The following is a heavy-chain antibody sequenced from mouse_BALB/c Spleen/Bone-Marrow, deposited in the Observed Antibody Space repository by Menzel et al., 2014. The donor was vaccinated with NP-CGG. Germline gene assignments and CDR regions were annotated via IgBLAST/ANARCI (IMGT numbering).Heavy chain of an antibody. Sequence: VQLQQSGPELVKPGALVTISCKASGYTFPSYDINWVKQRPGQGLEWIGWIYPGDGSTKYNEKFKGKATRTADKSSSTAYMQLISLTSDNSAVYFCARSGDSSGYGFAYWGQGTLVTVSA. D-gene: IGHD3-2*01. J-gene: IGHJ3*01. CDR3: ARSGDSSGYGFAY. CDR1: GYTFPSYD. V-gene: IGHV1S56*01. CDR2: IYPGDGST.